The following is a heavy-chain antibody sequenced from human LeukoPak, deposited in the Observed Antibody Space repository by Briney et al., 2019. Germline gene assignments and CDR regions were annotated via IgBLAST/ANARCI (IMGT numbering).Heavy chain of an antibody. CDR3: AREGLYGDYYDSSGYYFDY. J-gene: IGHJ4*02. Sequence: PGGSLRLSCAASGFTFSSYSMNWVRQAPGKGLEWVSSISSSSSYIYYADSVKGRLTISRDKAKNSLYLQMNSLRAEDTAVYYCAREGLYGDYYDSSGYYFDYWGQGTLVTVSS. D-gene: IGHD3-22*01. CDR2: ISSSSSYI. CDR1: GFTFSSYS. V-gene: IGHV3-21*01.